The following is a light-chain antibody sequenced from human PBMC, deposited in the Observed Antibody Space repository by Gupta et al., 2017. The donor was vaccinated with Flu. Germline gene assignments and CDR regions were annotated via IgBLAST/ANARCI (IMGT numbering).Light chain of an antibody. CDR2: EVS. Sequence: SVTISSTGTSNDVGGYYCVSLNQLHPDKANNLMIYEVSTRPAVVASRFSGSKSGNTASLTISVLPTEDESDYYCTSYTSISTLVFGGGTKVTVL. CDR1: SNDVGGYYC. CDR3: TSYTSISTLV. J-gene: IGLJ2*01. V-gene: IGLV2-14*01.